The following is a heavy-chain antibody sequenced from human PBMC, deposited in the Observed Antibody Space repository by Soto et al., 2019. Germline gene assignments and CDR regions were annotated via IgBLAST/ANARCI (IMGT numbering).Heavy chain of an antibody. CDR1: GYSFTSYW. CDR2: IDPSDSYT. Sequence: GESLKISCKGSGYSFTSYWISWVRQMPGKGLEWMGRIDPSDSYTNYSPSFQGHVTISADKSISTAYLHLSSRKASDTAMYYCARLGSSIHRQRYGMDVWGQGTTVTVYS. V-gene: IGHV5-10-1*01. D-gene: IGHD6-13*01. J-gene: IGHJ6*02. CDR3: ARLGSSIHRQRYGMDV.